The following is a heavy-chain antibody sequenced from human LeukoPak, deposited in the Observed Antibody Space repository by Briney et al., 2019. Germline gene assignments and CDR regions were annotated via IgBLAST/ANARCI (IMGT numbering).Heavy chain of an antibody. CDR1: GFTFSSYA. Sequence: QPGGSLRLSCAASGFTFSSYAVSWVRQAPGKGLEWVSTTSGDGGNTYYADSVKGRFTISRDNSKYIVYLQMNSLRAEDTAVYYCAKKSRGTTWYLGYFDYWGQGTLVTVSS. CDR2: TSGDGGNT. CDR3: AKKSRGTTWYLGYFDY. V-gene: IGHV3-23*01. D-gene: IGHD2-2*01. J-gene: IGHJ4*02.